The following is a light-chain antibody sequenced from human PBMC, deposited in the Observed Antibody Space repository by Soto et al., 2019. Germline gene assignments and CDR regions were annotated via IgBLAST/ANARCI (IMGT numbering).Light chain of an antibody. CDR3: MQSTQLPPT. Sequence: VLTQTPLSMSVASGQPASISCKSSQSLLHITGETFLFWYLKKPGQSPQLLIDEVSTRVSGVPDRFSGSGSGTDCTLEISRVETDDVGIYYCMQSTQLPPTFGQGTRLEIK. CDR2: EVS. J-gene: IGKJ5*01. CDR1: QSLLHITGETF. V-gene: IGKV2D-29*02.